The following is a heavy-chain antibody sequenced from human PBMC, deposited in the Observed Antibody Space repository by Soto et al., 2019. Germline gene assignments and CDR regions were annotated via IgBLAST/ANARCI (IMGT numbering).Heavy chain of an antibody. V-gene: IGHV5-51*01. D-gene: IGHD2-8*01. J-gene: IGHJ5*02. CDR2: IYPGDSGV. Sequence: ALNLSLMGSGYTFTTFWIGWVRPMPGEGLEWMGIIYPGDSGVRYSPSFQGQVTISVDKSISTAYLQWSSLKASDSAMYYCARGYCTTSICDPWFDPWGQGTLVTVS. CDR1: GYTFTTFW. CDR3: ARGYCTTSICDPWFDP.